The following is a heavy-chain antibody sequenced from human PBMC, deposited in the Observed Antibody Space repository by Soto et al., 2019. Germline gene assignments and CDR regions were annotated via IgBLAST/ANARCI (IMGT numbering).Heavy chain of an antibody. CDR2: IIPIFGTA. V-gene: IGHV1-69*13. CDR1: GGTFSSYA. Sequence: SVKVSCKASGGTFSSYAISWVRQAPGQGLEWMGGIIPIFGTANYAQKFQGRVTITADESTSTAYMELSSLRSEDTAVYYCAREEWLVGYYYYGMDVWGQGTTVTVSS. D-gene: IGHD6-19*01. J-gene: IGHJ6*02. CDR3: AREEWLVGYYYYGMDV.